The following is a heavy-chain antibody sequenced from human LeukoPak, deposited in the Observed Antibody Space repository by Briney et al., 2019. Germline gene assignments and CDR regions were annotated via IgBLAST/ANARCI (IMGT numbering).Heavy chain of an antibody. J-gene: IGHJ4*02. D-gene: IGHD2-2*01. CDR1: GFTFSSYG. CDR3: ANTVVPAANTDY. Sequence: GGSLRLSCAASGFTFSSYGMHWVRQAPGKGLEGVAFIRYDGCNKYYADSVKGRFTISRDNSKNTLYLQMNSLRAEDTAVYYCANTVVPAANTDYWGQGTLVTVSS. V-gene: IGHV3-30*02. CDR2: IRYDGCNK.